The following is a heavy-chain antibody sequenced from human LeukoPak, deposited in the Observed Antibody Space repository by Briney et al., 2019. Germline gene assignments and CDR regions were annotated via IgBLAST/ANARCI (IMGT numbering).Heavy chain of an antibody. CDR1: GCSISSYY. J-gene: IGHJ6*03. D-gene: IGHD2-2*01. V-gene: IGHV4-4*09. CDR3: AIHRGYCSSTSCYTATRNYYYMDV. Sequence: SVTLSLTCTVSGCSISSYYWSWIRQPPGKGLEWIGYIYTSGSTNYNPSLVSRVTITVDTSKNQFSLKLSSVTDADTAVYYCAIHRGYCSSTSCYTATRNYYYMDVLGKGTTVTVSS. CDR2: IYTSGST.